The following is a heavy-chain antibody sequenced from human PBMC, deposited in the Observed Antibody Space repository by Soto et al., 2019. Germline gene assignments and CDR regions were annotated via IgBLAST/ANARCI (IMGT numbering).Heavy chain of an antibody. CDR1: GDSVSSNSAA. J-gene: IGHJ6*02. CDR2: TYYRSKWYN. V-gene: IGHV6-1*01. Sequence: SQTLSLTCAISGDSVSSNSAAWNWIRQSPSRGLEWLGRTYYRSKWYNDYAVSVKSRITINPDTSKNQFSPQLNSVTPEDTAVYYCARWAYCSSTSCYNVGMDVWGQGTTVTVSS. CDR3: ARWAYCSSTSCYNVGMDV. D-gene: IGHD2-2*02.